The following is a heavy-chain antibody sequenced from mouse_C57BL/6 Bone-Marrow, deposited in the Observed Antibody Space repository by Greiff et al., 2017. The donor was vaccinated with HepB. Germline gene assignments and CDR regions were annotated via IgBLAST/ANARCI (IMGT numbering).Heavy chain of an antibody. CDR2: IYPRSGNT. Sequence: QVQLKQSGAELARPGASVKLSCKASGYTFTSYGISWVKQRTGQGLEWIGEIYPRSGNTYYNEKFKGKATLTADKSSSTAYMELRSLTSEDSAVYFCAREAYYYGSRAYWGQGTLVTVSA. CDR1: GYTFTSYG. CDR3: AREAYYYGSRAY. V-gene: IGHV1-81*01. J-gene: IGHJ3*01. D-gene: IGHD1-1*01.